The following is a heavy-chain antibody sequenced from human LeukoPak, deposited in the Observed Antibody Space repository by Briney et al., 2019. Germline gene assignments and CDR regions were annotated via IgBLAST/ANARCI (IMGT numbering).Heavy chain of an antibody. CDR1: GGTFSSYA. CDR2: IIPILGIA. J-gene: IGHJ3*02. CDR3: AREGYYDTSASGAFDI. D-gene: IGHD3-22*01. V-gene: IGHV1-69*04. Sequence: GASVKVSCKASGGTFSSYAISWVRQAPGQGLEWMGRIIPILGIANYAQKFQGRVTITADKSTSTAYMELSSLRSEDTAVYYCAREGYYDTSASGAFDIWGQGTMVTVSS.